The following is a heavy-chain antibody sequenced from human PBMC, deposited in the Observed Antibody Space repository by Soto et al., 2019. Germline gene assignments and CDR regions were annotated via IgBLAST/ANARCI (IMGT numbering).Heavy chain of an antibody. CDR3: ARERGYSYENYYYYYYMDV. CDR1: GGTFSSYT. J-gene: IGHJ6*03. D-gene: IGHD5-18*01. V-gene: IGHV1-69*04. Sequence: GASVKVSCKASGGTFSSYTISWVRQAPGQGLEWMGRIIPILGIANYAQKFQGRVTITADKSTSTAYMELSSLRSEDTAVYYCARERGYSYENYYYYYYMDVWGQGTTVTVSS. CDR2: IIPILGIA.